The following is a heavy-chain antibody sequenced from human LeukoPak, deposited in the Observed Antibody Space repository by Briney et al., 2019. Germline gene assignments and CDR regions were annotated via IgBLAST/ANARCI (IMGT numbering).Heavy chain of an antibody. J-gene: IGHJ4*02. Sequence: GGSLRLSCSASGFTFSSYAMHWVRQAPGKGLEYVSAISSNGGSTYYADSVKGRFTISRDNSKNTLYLQMSSLRAEDPAVYYCVKGARGYSGYDYRQLWPYYFDYWGQGTLVTVSS. CDR3: VKGARGYSGYDYRQLWPYYFDY. CDR1: GFTFSSYA. V-gene: IGHV3-64D*06. D-gene: IGHD5-12*01. CDR2: ISSNGGST.